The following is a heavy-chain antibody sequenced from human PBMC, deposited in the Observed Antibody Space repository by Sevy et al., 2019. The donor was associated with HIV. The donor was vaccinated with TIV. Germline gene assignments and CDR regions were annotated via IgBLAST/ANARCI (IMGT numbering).Heavy chain of an antibody. CDR3: ARDSSGYLGAYWYFDL. Sequence: GGSLRLSCAASGFTFRSYWMHRVRQAPRKGLVWVSRINSDGSSTSYADSVKGRFTISRDNAKNTLYLQMNSLRAEDTAVYYCARDSSGYLGAYWYFDLWGRGTLVTVSS. CDR2: INSDGSST. J-gene: IGHJ2*01. D-gene: IGHD3-22*01. V-gene: IGHV3-74*01. CDR1: GFTFRSYW.